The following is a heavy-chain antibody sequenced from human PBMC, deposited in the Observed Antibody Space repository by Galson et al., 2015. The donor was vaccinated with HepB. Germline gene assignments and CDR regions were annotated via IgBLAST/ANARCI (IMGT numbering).Heavy chain of an antibody. CDR1: GFTFSSYG. V-gene: IGHV3-33*08. J-gene: IGHJ6*02. CDR2: IWYDGSNK. Sequence: SLRLSCAASGFTFSSYGMHWVRQAPGKGLEWVAVIWYDGSNKYYADSVKGRFTISRDNSKNTLYLQMNSLRAEDTAVYYCARDVALSGKGDYYYYGMDVWGQGTTVTVSS. D-gene: IGHD3-3*01. CDR3: ARDVALSGKGDYYYYGMDV.